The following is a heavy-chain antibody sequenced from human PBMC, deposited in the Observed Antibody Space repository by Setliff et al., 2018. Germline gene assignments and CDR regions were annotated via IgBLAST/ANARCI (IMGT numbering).Heavy chain of an antibody. V-gene: IGHV4-39*01. CDR1: GGSISSSSYY. Sequence: SETLSLTCTVSGGSISSSSYYWGWIRQPPGKGLEWIGSIYYSGSTYYNPSLESRVTISVDTSKNQFSLKLSSVTAADTAVYYCARGYSGYDYLKPFDYWGQGTLVTVSS. J-gene: IGHJ4*02. CDR2: IYYSGST. CDR3: ARGYSGYDYLKPFDY. D-gene: IGHD5-12*01.